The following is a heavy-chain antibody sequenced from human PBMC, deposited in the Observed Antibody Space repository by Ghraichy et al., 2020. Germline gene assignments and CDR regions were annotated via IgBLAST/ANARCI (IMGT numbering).Heavy chain of an antibody. V-gene: IGHV3-23*01. CDR1: GFTFSIYT. J-gene: IGHJ2*01. Sequence: GGSLRLSCAASGFTFSIYTMSWVRQAPGKGLEWVSAISGSGGSTYYADSVKGRFTISRDNSKNTLYLQMNSLRAEDTAVYYCAKRRTAMVRAWYFDLWGRGTLVTVSS. CDR3: AKRRTAMVRAWYFDL. D-gene: IGHD5-18*01. CDR2: ISGSGGST.